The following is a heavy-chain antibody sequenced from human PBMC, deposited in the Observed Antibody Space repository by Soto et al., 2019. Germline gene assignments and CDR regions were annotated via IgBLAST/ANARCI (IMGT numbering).Heavy chain of an antibody. V-gene: IGHV1-18*01. J-gene: IGHJ4*02. CDR1: GYTFTSYD. D-gene: IGHD2-2*01. CDR2: ISAYNGNT. Sequence: SSVKVSCKASGYTFTSYDISWVRQAPGQGLEWMGWISAYNGNTNYAQKLQGRVTMTTDASTSTAYMELRNLRSDDTAVYHCARFVTRYCGLDYWARGTLVTV. CDR3: ARFVTRYCGLDY.